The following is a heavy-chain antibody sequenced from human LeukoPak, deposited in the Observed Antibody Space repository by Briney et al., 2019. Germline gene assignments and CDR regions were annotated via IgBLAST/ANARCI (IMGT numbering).Heavy chain of an antibody. CDR3: ARAGDYGDYDWFDP. D-gene: IGHD4-17*01. Sequence: PGASVKVSCKASGYTFTSYAMHWVRQAPGQRLEWMGWINAGNGNTKYSQKFQGRVTITRDTSASTAYMELSSLRSEDTAVYYCARAGDYGDYDWFDPWGQGTLVTVSP. J-gene: IGHJ5*02. CDR1: GYTFTSYA. V-gene: IGHV1-3*01. CDR2: INAGNGNT.